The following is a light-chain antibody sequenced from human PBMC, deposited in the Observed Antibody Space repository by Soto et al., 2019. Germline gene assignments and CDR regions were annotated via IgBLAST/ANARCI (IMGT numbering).Light chain of an antibody. V-gene: IGLV1-44*01. CDR3: ATWDDSLNGYV. CDR1: SSNIGSNV. Sequence: QSALAQPPSASGTPGQRFTISCSGSSSNIGSNVVHWFQQLPGTAPKLRIYSNNQRPSGVPDRFSGSKSGTSASLAISGLQSEDEADYYCATWDDSLNGYVFGTGTKVTVL. CDR2: SNN. J-gene: IGLJ1*01.